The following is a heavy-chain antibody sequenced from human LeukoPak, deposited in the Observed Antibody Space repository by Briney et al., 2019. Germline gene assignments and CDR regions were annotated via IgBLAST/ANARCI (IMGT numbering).Heavy chain of an antibody. V-gene: IGHV4-61*02. Sequence: SQTLSLTCTVSGGSISSGSYYWSWIRQPAGKGLEWIGRIYTSGSTNYNPSLKSRVTISVDTSKNQFSLKLSSVTAADTAVYYCAGGRTDIVVVPATLRNYYFDYWGQGTLVTVSS. CDR1: GGSISSGSYY. J-gene: IGHJ4*02. CDR3: AGGRTDIVVVPATLRNYYFDY. CDR2: IYTSGST. D-gene: IGHD2-2*01.